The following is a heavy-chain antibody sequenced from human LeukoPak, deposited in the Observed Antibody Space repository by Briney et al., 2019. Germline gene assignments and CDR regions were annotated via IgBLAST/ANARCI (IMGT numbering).Heavy chain of an antibody. CDR3: AKVLRGTGNWFDP. V-gene: IGHV4-31*03. J-gene: IGHJ5*02. D-gene: IGHD3-16*01. CDR1: VGSISSGGYY. CDR2: IYYSGSS. Sequence: SQTLSLTCTVSVGSISSGGYYWSWSRQYPGKVLEWMGSIYYSGSSYYNPYLKSRLTISVDTSNNQFSLNLSSVTAADTAVYYCAKVLRGTGNWFDPWGQGTLVTVS.